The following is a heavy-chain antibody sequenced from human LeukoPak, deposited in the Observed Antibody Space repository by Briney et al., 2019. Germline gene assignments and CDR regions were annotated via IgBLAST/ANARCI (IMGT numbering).Heavy chain of an antibody. CDR1: GFTFSSSD. V-gene: IGHV3-13*01. CDR3: AKAINGYYDY. Sequence: GGSLRLSCAASGFTFSSSDFHWVRQAAGKSLEWVSGIGAAGDTYYPDSVKGRITISRENAKNSLYLQMNSLRAGDTAVYYCAKAINGYYDYWGQGTLVTVSS. CDR2: IGAAGDT. D-gene: IGHD3-22*01. J-gene: IGHJ4*02.